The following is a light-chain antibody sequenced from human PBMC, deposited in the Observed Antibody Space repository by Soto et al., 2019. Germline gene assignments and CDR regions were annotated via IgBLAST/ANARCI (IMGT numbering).Light chain of an antibody. CDR3: QQSYSSLWT. CDR1: QRVSSY. V-gene: IGKV1-39*01. Sequence: IQMTQSPSSLSASVGDRVIITCRTSQRVSSYLNWYQQKPGKAPKLLIYGITTLQSGVPSRFSGGGTGTEFTLTITSLQPEDFATYYCQQSYSSLWTFGQGTKVEIK. J-gene: IGKJ1*01. CDR2: GIT.